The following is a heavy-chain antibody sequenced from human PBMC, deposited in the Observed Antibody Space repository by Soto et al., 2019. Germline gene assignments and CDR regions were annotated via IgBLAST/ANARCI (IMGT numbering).Heavy chain of an antibody. CDR3: ASCGSYSSGWSFWFDP. CDR1: GYTFTSYC. J-gene: IGHJ5*02. V-gene: IGHV1-18*04. CDR2: ISAYNGNT. Sequence: GAAVTVSCRASGYTFTSYCISWVQQAPGQGLEWMGWISAYNGNTNYAQKLQGRATMTTDPSTSTAYMELRSLRSDDTAVYYCASCGSYSSGWSFWFDPWGQGTLVTVSS. D-gene: IGHD6-19*01.